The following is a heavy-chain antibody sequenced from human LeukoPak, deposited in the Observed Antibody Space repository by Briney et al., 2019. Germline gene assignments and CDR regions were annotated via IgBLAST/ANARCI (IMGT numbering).Heavy chain of an antibody. J-gene: IGHJ4*02. D-gene: IGHD5-18*01. CDR2: IYTSGST. V-gene: IGHV4-4*07. CDR1: GGSISSYY. CDR3: ARVGIQLWSFFDY. Sequence: SETLSLTCTVSGGSISSYYWSWIRKPAGKGLEWIGRIYTSGSTNYNPSLKSRVTVSVDTSKNQFSLKLSSVTAADTAVYYCARVGIQLWSFFDYWGQGTLVTVSS.